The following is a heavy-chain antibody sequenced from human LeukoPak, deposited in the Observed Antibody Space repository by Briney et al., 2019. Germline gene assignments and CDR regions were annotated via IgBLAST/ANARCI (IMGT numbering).Heavy chain of an antibody. CDR3: AKDRWEGSSGNAFDY. D-gene: IGHD3-10*01. Sequence: SGGSLRLSCAASGFTFSSYAMSWVRQAPGKGLEWVSAISGSGGSTYYADSVKGRFTISRDNSKNTLYLQMNSLRAEDTAVYYCAKDRWEGSSGNAFDYWGQGTLVTVSS. CDR1: GFTFSSYA. V-gene: IGHV3-23*01. CDR2: ISGSGGST. J-gene: IGHJ4*02.